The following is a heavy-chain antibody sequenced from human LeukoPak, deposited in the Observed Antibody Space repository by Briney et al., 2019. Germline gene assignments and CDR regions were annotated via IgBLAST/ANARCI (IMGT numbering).Heavy chain of an antibody. CDR3: ARVICGGDCLDAFDI. CDR2: ISAYNGNT. D-gene: IGHD2-21*02. Sequence: ASVKVSCKASGYTFTSYGISWVRQAPCQGLEWMGWISAYNGNTNYAQKLQGRVTMTTDTSTSTAYMELRSLRSDDTAVYYCARVICGGDCLDAFDIWGQGTMVTVSS. V-gene: IGHV1-18*01. CDR1: GYTFTSYG. J-gene: IGHJ3*02.